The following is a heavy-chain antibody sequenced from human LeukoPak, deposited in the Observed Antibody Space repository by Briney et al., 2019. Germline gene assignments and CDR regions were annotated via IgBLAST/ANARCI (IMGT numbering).Heavy chain of an antibody. Sequence: ASVKVSCKVSGYTFTDSYIHWVRQAPGQGLEWMGWVNPNSSGTNCAQKFQGRVTMTRDTSISTAYMEPSGLRSDDTAVYYCARAATAVAGLGADYWGQGTLVSVSS. V-gene: IGHV1-2*02. CDR2: VNPNSSGT. J-gene: IGHJ4*01. CDR3: ARAATAVAGLGADY. CDR1: GYTFTDSY. D-gene: IGHD6-19*01.